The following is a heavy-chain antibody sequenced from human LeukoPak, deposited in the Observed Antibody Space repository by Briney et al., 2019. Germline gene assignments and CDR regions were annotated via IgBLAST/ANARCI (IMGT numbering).Heavy chain of an antibody. CDR3: ARALSNDAFDI. CDR2: IYPGDSDT. V-gene: IGHV5-51*01. Sequence: GESLKISCKGSGYSFTSYWIGWVRQMPGEGLEWMGIIYPGDSDTRYSPSFQGQVTISADKSISTAYLQWSSLKGSDTAMYYCARALSNDAFDIWGQGTMVTVSS. CDR1: GYSFTSYW. J-gene: IGHJ3*02.